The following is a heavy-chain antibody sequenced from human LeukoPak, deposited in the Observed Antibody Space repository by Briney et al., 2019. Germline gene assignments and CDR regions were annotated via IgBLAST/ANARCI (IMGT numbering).Heavy chain of an antibody. Sequence: SVKVSFKSSVCTFSSYTISWVRQAPAQGLEWMGRIIPILGIANHAQKFKGRVTITADKSTSTAYMELGSRRSEDTAVYYCARDYYDSSHWGQGTLVTVSS. J-gene: IGHJ1*01. D-gene: IGHD3-22*01. CDR1: VCTFSSYT. CDR2: IIPILGIA. CDR3: ARDYYDSSH. V-gene: IGHV1-69*04.